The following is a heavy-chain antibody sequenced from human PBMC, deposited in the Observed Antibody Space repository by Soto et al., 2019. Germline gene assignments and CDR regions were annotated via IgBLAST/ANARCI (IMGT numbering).Heavy chain of an antibody. J-gene: IGHJ5*02. CDR1: GGSISSGDYY. V-gene: IGHV4-31*03. D-gene: IGHD3-3*01. CDR2: IYYSGST. Sequence: SETLSLTCTVSGGSISSGDYYWSWIRQHPGKGLEWIGYIYYSGSTYYNPSLKSRVTISVDTSKNQFSLKLNSVTAADTAVYYGARWWSGSRQGFDPWGQGTLVTVSS. CDR3: ARWWSGSRQGFDP.